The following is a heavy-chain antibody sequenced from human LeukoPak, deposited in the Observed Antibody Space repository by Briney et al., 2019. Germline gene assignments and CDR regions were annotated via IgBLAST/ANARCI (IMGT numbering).Heavy chain of an antibody. Sequence: PSQTLSLTCTVSGDSISSGDYYWSWIRQPPGKGLEWIGYIYHSGSTYYIPSLKSRVTISVDKSKNQFSLELSSVTAADTAVYYCASRIAAARWYFDYWGQGTLVTVSS. D-gene: IGHD6-13*01. CDR2: IYHSGST. CDR1: GDSISSGDYY. V-gene: IGHV4-30-2*01. CDR3: ASRIAAARWYFDY. J-gene: IGHJ4*02.